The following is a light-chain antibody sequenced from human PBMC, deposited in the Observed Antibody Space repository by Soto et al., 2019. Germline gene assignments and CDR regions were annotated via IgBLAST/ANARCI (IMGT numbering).Light chain of an antibody. CDR3: QSYDSSLSGVV. CDR1: XXXIGAGDD. CDR2: GNS. J-gene: IGLJ2*01. V-gene: IGLV1-40*01. Sequence: QSVXXXXXSVSXAXXXXXXIXXXXSXXXIGAGDDVHWYQQLPGTAPKLLIYGNSNRPSGVPDRFSGSKSGTSASLAITGLQAEDEADYYCQSYDSSLSGVVFGGGTKLTVL.